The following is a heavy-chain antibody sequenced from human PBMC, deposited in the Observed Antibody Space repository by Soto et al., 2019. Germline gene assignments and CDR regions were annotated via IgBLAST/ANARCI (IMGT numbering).Heavy chain of an antibody. J-gene: IGHJ4*02. Sequence: AGGSLRLSCAASGFTFSSYAMSWVRQAPGKGLEWVSAISGSGGSTYYADSVKGRFTISRDNSKNTLYLQMNSLRAEDTAVYYCAPHSGYDSGPDYFDYWGQGTLVTVSS. CDR2: ISGSGGST. CDR3: APHSGYDSGPDYFDY. V-gene: IGHV3-23*01. D-gene: IGHD5-12*01. CDR1: GFTFSSYA.